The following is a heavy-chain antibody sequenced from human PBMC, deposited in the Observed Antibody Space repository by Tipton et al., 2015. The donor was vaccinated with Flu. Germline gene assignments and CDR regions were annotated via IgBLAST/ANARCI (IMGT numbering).Heavy chain of an antibody. D-gene: IGHD3-16*02. Sequence: QLVQSGAEVKKPGASVKVSCKASGYTFTSYGISWVRQAPGQGLEWMGWISAYNGNTNYAQKLQGRVTMTTDTSTSTAYMELRSLRSDDTAVYYCARDYYDYVWGSYRPRSDYWGQGTLVTVSP. CDR3: ARDYYDYVWGSYRPRSDY. J-gene: IGHJ4*02. CDR2: ISAYNGNT. V-gene: IGHV1-18*01. CDR1: GYTFTSYG.